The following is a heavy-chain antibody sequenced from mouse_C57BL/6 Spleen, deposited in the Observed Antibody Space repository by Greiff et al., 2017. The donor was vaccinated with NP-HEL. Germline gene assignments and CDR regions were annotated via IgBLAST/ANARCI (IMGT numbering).Heavy chain of an antibody. CDR2: ISYDGSN. V-gene: IGHV3-6*01. CDR3: AREGTTVPYFDY. J-gene: IGHJ2*01. D-gene: IGHD1-1*01. Sequence: VQLQQSGPGLVKPSQSLSLTCSVTGYSITSGYYWNWIRQFPGNKLEWMGYISYDGSNNYNPSLKNRIAITRDTSKNQFFLKLNSVTTEDTATYYCAREGTTVPYFDYWGQGTTLTVSS. CDR1: GYSITSGYY.